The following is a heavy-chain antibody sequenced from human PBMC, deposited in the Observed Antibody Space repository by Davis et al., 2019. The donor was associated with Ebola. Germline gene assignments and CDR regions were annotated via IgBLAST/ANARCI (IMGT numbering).Heavy chain of an antibody. Sequence: SETLSLTCAVYGGSFSGYYWSWIRQPPGKGLEWIGEINHSGSTNYNPSLKSRVTISVDTSKNQFSLKLSSVTAADTAVYYCAREGLYGDYYFDYWGQGTLVTVSS. CDR1: GGSFSGYY. V-gene: IGHV4-34*01. CDR2: INHSGST. J-gene: IGHJ4*02. CDR3: AREGLYGDYYFDY. D-gene: IGHD4-17*01.